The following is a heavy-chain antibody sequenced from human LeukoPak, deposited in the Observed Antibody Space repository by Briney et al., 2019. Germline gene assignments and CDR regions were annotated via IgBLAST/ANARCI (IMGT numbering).Heavy chain of an antibody. Sequence: SETLSLTCTVSGGSISSYFWSWIRQPPGKGLEWIGYISYSGSTNYNPSLKSRVTISVDTSKSQFSLKLSSVTAADTAVYYCARGDLGYCSGGSCPYYYYYYYMDVWGKGTTVTISS. CDR3: ARGDLGYCSGGSCPYYYYYYYMDV. CDR1: GGSISSYF. CDR2: ISYSGST. D-gene: IGHD2-15*01. V-gene: IGHV4-59*01. J-gene: IGHJ6*03.